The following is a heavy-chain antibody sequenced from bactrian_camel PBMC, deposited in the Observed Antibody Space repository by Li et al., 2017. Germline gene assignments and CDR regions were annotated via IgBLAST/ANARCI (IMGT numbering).Heavy chain of an antibody. CDR2: MKSDGTT. CDR1: GLAFDEAD. D-gene: IGHD1*01. V-gene: IGHV3S55*01. J-gene: IGHJ4*01. CDR3: ANWSHVIY. Sequence: HVQLVESGGGSVQVGGSLRLSCTITGLAFDEADMGWYRQAPGNECELVSTMKSDGTTEYADSVKGRFTTSRDNAKNTLYLQLNSLKIEDTAMYYCANWSHVIYWGQGTQVTVS.